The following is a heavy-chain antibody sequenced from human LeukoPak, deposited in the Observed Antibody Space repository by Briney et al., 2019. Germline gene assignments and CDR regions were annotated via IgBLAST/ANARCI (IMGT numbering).Heavy chain of an antibody. J-gene: IGHJ5*02. CDR1: GYTFTGYY. CDR3: AREAVFRGTYSDWFDP. D-gene: IGHD1-26*01. V-gene: IGHV1-2*02. CDR2: INPNSGGT. Sequence: ASVKVSCKASGYTFTGYYMHWVRQAPGQGLEWMGWINPNSGGTNYAQKFQGRVTMTRDTSISTAYMELSRLRSDDTAVYYCAREAVFRGTYSDWFDPWGQGTLVTVSS.